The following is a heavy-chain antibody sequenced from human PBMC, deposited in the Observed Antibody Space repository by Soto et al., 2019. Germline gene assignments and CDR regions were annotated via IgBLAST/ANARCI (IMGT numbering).Heavy chain of an antibody. CDR3: VRVVAIPGYPDH. V-gene: IGHV1-69*12. Sequence: QVQLVQSGAEVRQPASSVKVSCQTSGGTFSSYAISWVRQAPGQGLEWMGGIVPIVGTTTYAQKFQGRVTITADEATSTDYMQLSRLRSDDTAVYYCVRVVAIPGYPDHWGQGTLVTVSS. J-gene: IGHJ4*02. CDR1: GGTFSSYA. CDR2: IVPIVGTT. D-gene: IGHD5-12*01.